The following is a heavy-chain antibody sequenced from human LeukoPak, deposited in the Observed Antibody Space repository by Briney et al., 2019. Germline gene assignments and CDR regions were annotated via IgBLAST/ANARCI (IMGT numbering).Heavy chain of an antibody. D-gene: IGHD1-26*01. V-gene: IGHV1-46*01. CDR3: ASPPRGYSATFDF. CDR2: INPTEGTT. Sequence: ASVKLSCKASGYRFTSNYIHWVRQAPGQGLEWMGIINPTEGTTTYAGKFQGRVTITRDTSTSTVYMELSSLRSEDTAVYYCASPPRGYSATFDFWGQGGVVSVFS. CDR1: GYRFTSNY. J-gene: IGHJ3*01.